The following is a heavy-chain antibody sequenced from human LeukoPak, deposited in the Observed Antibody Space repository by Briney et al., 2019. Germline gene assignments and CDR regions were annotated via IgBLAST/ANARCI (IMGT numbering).Heavy chain of an antibody. J-gene: IGHJ4*02. CDR2: INPNSGGT. CDR3: AREEVGAHRGFDY. V-gene: IGHV1-2*02. Sequence: GASVKVSCKASGYTFTGYYMHWVRQAPGQGLEWMGWINPNSGGTNYAQKFQGRVTMTRDTSISTAYMELSRLRSDDTAVYYCAREEVGAHRGFDYWGQGTLVTVSS. CDR1: GYTFTGYY. D-gene: IGHD1-26*01.